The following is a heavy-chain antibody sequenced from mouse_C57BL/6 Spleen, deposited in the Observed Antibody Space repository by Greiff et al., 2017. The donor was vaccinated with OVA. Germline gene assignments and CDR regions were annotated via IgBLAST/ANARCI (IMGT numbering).Heavy chain of an antibody. CDR2: IDPANGNT. CDR1: GFNIKNNY. V-gene: IGHV14-3*01. D-gene: IGHD1-1*01. CDR3: APPPSSYEFAY. J-gene: IGHJ3*01. Sequence: EVQLQQSVAELVRPGASVKLSCTASGFNIKNNYMHWVKQRPEQGLEWIGRIDPANGNTKYAPKFQGKATITADTSSNTAYLQLSSLTSEDTAIYYCAPPPSSYEFAYWGQGTLVTVSA.